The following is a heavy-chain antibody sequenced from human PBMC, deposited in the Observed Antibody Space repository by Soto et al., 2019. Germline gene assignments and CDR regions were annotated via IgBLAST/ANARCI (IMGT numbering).Heavy chain of an antibody. CDR1: GFTFSSYA. V-gene: IGHV3-23*01. J-gene: IGHJ4*02. Sequence: PGGSLRLSCAASGFTFSSYAMSWVRQAPGKGLEWVSAISGSGGSTYYADTVKGRFTISRDNSKNTLYLQMNSLRAEDTVVYYCAKFPWGSPPAPFDYWGQGTLVTVSS. CDR2: ISGSGGST. CDR3: AKFPWGSPPAPFDY. D-gene: IGHD3-16*01.